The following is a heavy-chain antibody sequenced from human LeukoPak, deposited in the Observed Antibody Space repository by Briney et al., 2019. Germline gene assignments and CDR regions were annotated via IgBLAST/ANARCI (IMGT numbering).Heavy chain of an antibody. CDR2: INPSGGST. CDR3: ARARITAAGIDS. CDR1: GYTFTSYY. V-gene: IGHV1-46*01. D-gene: IGHD6-13*01. Sequence: ASVKVSCKASGYTFTSYYMHWVRQAPGQGLEWMGIINPSGGSTSYAQKFQGRVTMTRDMSTGTVYMELSSLRSEDTAVYYCARARITAAGIDSWGQGTLVTASS. J-gene: IGHJ5*01.